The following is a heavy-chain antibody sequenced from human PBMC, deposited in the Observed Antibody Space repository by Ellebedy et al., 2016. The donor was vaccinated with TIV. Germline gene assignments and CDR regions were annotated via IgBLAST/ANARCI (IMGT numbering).Heavy chain of an antibody. D-gene: IGHD3-3*01. CDR3: ARPKTKPFGVVIPRSGMDV. V-gene: IGHV4-34*01. CDR1: GGSSSGYY. Sequence: GSLRLSCAVYGGSSSGYYWSWVRQPPGKGLEWIGEINHSGSTNYNPSLKSRVTISVDTSKNQFSLKLSSVTAADTAVYYCARPKTKPFGVVIPRSGMDVWGQGTTVTVSS. CDR2: INHSGST. J-gene: IGHJ6*02.